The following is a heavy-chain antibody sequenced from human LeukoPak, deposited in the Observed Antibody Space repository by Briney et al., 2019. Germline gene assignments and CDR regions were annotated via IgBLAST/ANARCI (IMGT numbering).Heavy chain of an antibody. D-gene: IGHD1-14*01. V-gene: IGHV3-30*06. CDR1: GFTFSSYG. CDR2: ILYDEVNK. J-gene: IGHJ4*02. Sequence: PGGSLRLSCAASGFTFSSYGMHWVRQAPGKGLEWVAVILYDEVNKYYADSVKGRFAISRDNSKNTLHLQMNTLRAEDTAVYYCARDGFNLDYWGQGTLVTVSS. CDR3: ARDGFNLDY.